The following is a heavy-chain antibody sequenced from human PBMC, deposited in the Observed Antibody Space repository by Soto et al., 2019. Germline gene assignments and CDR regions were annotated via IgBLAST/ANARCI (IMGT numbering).Heavy chain of an antibody. Sequence: GGSLRLSCSASGFTFTSYAMSWVRQAPGKGLEWASGISGSGGDTKSADSVKGRFTIARDNFKNMLSLQMNSLRVEDTAVYYCAKHDFWTLYNSGLDSWGQGTLVTVSS. V-gene: IGHV3-23*01. D-gene: IGHD3-3*01. CDR1: GFTFTSYA. J-gene: IGHJ4*02. CDR3: AKHDFWTLYNSGLDS. CDR2: ISGSGGDT.